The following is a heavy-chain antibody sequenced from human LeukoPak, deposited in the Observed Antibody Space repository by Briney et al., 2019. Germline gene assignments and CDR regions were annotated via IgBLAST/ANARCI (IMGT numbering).Heavy chain of an antibody. D-gene: IGHD1-26*01. J-gene: IGHJ4*02. V-gene: IGHV3-30-3*01. Sequence: GRSLRLSCAASGFTFSSYAMHWVRQAPGKGLEWVAVISYDGSNKYYEDSVKGRFTISRDNSKNTLYLQMNSLRAVDTAVYYCARDLSGSSYFDYWGQGTLVTVSS. CDR1: GFTFSSYA. CDR3: ARDLSGSSYFDY. CDR2: ISYDGSNK.